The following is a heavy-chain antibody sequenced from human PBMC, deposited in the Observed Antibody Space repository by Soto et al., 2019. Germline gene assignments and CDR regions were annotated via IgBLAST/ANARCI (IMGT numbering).Heavy chain of an antibody. CDR3: ASVYYDFWSGYYSRHYYYGMDV. CDR1: GYTFTSYA. V-gene: IGHV1-3*01. Sequence: GASVKVSCKASGYTFTSYAMHWVRQAPGQRLEWMGWINAGNGNTKYSQKFQGRVTITRDTSASTAYMELSSLRSEDTAVYYCASVYYDFWSGYYSRHYYYGMDVWGQGTTVTVSS. CDR2: INAGNGNT. D-gene: IGHD3-3*01. J-gene: IGHJ6*02.